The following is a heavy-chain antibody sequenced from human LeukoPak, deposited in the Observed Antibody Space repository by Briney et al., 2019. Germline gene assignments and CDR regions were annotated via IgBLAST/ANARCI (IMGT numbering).Heavy chain of an antibody. J-gene: IGHJ6*03. V-gene: IGHV4-34*01. Sequence: SETLSLTCAVYGGSFSGYYWSWIRQPPGKGLEWIGEINHSGSTNYNPSLKSRVTISVDTSKNQFSLKLSSVTAADTAVYYCARAPYSNPTYYYYMDVWGKGTTVTVSS. CDR3: ARAPYSNPTYYYYMDV. D-gene: IGHD6-13*01. CDR2: INHSGST. CDR1: GGSFSGYY.